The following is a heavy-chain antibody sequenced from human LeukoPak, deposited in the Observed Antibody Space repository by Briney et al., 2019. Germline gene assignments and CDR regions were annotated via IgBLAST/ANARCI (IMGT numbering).Heavy chain of an antibody. CDR3: ARATDSTGSMDY. Sequence: ASVKVSCKAPGYTCTSYYMHWVRQAPGQWLELMGIINPSGDSTSYAQKFQGRVTMTRDTSTSTVYMELSSLRSEDTAVYYCARATDSTGSMDYWGQGTLVTVSS. J-gene: IGHJ4*02. CDR2: INPSGDST. CDR1: GYTCTSYY. D-gene: IGHD3-22*01. V-gene: IGHV1-46*01.